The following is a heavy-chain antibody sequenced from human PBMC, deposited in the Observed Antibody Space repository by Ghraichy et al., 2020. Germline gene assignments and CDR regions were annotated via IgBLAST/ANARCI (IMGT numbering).Heavy chain of an antibody. J-gene: IGHJ4*02. Sequence: GSLRLSCAASGFTFSSYAMSWVRQAPGKGLEWVSAIRGSGGSTYYADSVKGRFTISRDNSKNTLYLQMNSLRAEDTAVYYCAKGLDYDSSGLDYWGQGTLVTVSS. CDR3: AKGLDYDSSGLDY. V-gene: IGHV3-23*01. D-gene: IGHD3-22*01. CDR2: IRGSGGST. CDR1: GFTFSSYA.